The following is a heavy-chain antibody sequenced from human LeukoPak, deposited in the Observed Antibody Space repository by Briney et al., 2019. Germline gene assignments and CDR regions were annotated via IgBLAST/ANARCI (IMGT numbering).Heavy chain of an antibody. V-gene: IGHV3-9*01. CDR1: GFTFDDYA. CDR3: AKDHYYDSRGLLDY. CDR2: ISWNSGSI. Sequence: GRSLRLSCAASGFTFDDYAVHWVRQAPGKGLEWVSGISWNSGSIGYADSVKGRFTISRDNAKNSLYLQMNSLRAEDTALYYCAKDHYYDSRGLLDYWGQGTLVTVSS. J-gene: IGHJ4*02. D-gene: IGHD3-22*01.